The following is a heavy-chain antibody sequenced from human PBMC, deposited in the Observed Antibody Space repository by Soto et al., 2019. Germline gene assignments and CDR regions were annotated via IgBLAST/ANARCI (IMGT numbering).Heavy chain of an antibody. CDR3: AREGERWLVGNAFDI. V-gene: IGHV1-3*01. CDR2: INAGNGNT. CDR1: GYTFTSYA. D-gene: IGHD6-19*01. Sequence: ASVKVSCKASGYTFTSYAMHWVRQAPGQRLEWMGWINAGNGNTKYSQKFQGRGTITRDTSASTAYMELSSLRSEDTAVYYCAREGERWLVGNAFDIWGQGTMGTVSS. J-gene: IGHJ3*02.